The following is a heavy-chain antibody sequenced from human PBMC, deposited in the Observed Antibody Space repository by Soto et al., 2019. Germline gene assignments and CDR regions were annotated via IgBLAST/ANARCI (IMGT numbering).Heavy chain of an antibody. CDR3: AKGGRQWVVRSDLNY. J-gene: IGHJ4*02. D-gene: IGHD6-19*01. V-gene: IGHV3-30*18. CDR2: VSHDGRNT. CDR1: GFTFSDYA. Sequence: VQLVESGGGVVQPGRSLRLSCAASGFTFSDYAMHWVRQAPGKGLEWVAVVSHDGRNTHYADSVKGRFTISRDSSKNTVSLEMTSLGAEDPAVCYCAKGGRQWVVRSDLNYWGQGGVVTVSS.